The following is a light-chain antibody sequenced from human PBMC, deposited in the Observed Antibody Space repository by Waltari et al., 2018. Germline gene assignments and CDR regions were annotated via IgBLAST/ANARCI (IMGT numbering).Light chain of an antibody. CDR3: CSYAGSSIWV. CDR1: SSAVGSYNL. CDR2: EDS. V-gene: IGLV2-23*01. J-gene: IGLJ3*02. Sequence: QSALTQPASVSGSPGQSIPISCTGTSSAVGSYNLVSWYQQHPGKAPKLMIYEDSKRPSGVSNRFSGSKSGNTASLTIAGLQAEDEANYYCCSYAGSSIWVFGGGTELTVL.